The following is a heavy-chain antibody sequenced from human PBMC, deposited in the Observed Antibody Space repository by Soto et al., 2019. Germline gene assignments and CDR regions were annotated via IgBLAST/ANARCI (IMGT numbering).Heavy chain of an antibody. CDR1: GGSISSYY. D-gene: IGHD6-13*01. CDR3: ARERSRSYDY. J-gene: IGHJ4*02. Sequence: SETLSLTCTVSGGSISSYYWSWIRQPPGKGLEWIGYIYYSGSTNYNPSLKSRVTISVDTSKNQFSLKLSSVIAADTAVYYCARERSRSYDYWGQGTLVTVSS. CDR2: IYYSGST. V-gene: IGHV4-59*01.